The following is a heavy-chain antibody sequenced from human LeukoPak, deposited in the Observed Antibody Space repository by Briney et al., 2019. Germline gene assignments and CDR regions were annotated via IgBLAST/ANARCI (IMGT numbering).Heavy chain of an antibody. D-gene: IGHD3-10*01. J-gene: IGHJ6*02. Sequence: GGSLRLSCAASGFTFSSYSMNWVRQAPGKGLEWVSSISSSSSYIYYADSVKGRFTISRDNAKNSLYLQMNSLRAEDTAVYYCAKFYYYGSGSYHNYNYYVMDVWAQGTTVTVSS. V-gene: IGHV3-21*01. CDR3: AKFYYYGSGSYHNYNYYVMDV. CDR1: GFTFSSYS. CDR2: ISSSSSYI.